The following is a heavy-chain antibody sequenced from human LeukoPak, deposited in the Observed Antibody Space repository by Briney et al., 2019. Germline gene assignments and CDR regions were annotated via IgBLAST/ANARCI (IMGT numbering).Heavy chain of an antibody. Sequence: PGGFLRLSCAASGFIFTDYWMHWVRQAPGKELVWVARIRGDGRATTYADSVKGRFTISRDNAMSTVFLQMKSLRVEDTGLYYCARFYVPEEHSPAWYEAHWGQGVLVTVSS. CDR2: IRGDGRAT. V-gene: IGHV3-74*01. D-gene: IGHD3-10*02. CDR3: ARFYVPEEHSPAWYEAH. CDR1: GFIFTDYW. J-gene: IGHJ4*02.